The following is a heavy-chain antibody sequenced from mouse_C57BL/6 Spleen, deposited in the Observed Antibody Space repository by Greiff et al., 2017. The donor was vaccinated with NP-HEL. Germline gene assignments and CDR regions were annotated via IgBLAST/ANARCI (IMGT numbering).Heavy chain of an antibody. CDR2: ISGGGGNT. V-gene: IGHV5-9*01. J-gene: IGHJ3*01. D-gene: IGHD2-4*01. Sequence: EVKLQESGGGLVKPGGSLKLSCAASGFTFSSYTMSWVRQTPEKRLEWVATISGGGGNTYYPDSVKGRFTISRDNAKNTLYLQMSSLRSEDTALYYCARHTTMTAWFAYWGQGTLVTVSA. CDR3: ARHTTMTAWFAY. CDR1: GFTFSSYT.